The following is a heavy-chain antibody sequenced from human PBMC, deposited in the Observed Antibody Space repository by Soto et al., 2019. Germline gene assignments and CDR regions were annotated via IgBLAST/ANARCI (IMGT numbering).Heavy chain of an antibody. V-gene: IGHV4-31*03. D-gene: IGHD3-3*01. J-gene: IGHJ5*02. Sequence: PSETLSLTCTVSGGSISSGGYYWSWIRQHPGKGLECIGYIYYSGSTYYNPSLKSRVTISVDTSKNQFSLKLSSVTAADTAVYYCARGESYYDFWSGYYTGPWFDPWGQGTLVTVSS. CDR2: IYYSGST. CDR1: GGSISSGGYY. CDR3: ARGESYYDFWSGYYTGPWFDP.